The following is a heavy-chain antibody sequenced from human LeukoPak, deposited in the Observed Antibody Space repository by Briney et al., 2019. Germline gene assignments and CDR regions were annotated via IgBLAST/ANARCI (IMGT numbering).Heavy chain of an antibody. CDR2: ISAYNGDT. D-gene: IGHD1-14*01. CDR1: GYTFTSYG. CDR3: ARQTGGGKPYYFDY. Sequence: ASVKVSCKASGYTFTSYGISWVRQAPGQGLEWMGWISAYNGDTNYAQKLQGRVTMTTDTSTSTAYMELRSLRSEDTAVYYCARQTGGGKPYYFDYWGQGTLVTVSS. V-gene: IGHV1-18*01. J-gene: IGHJ4*02.